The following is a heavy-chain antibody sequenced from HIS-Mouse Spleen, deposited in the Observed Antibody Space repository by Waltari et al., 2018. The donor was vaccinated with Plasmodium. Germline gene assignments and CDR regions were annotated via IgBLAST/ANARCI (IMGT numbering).Heavy chain of an antibody. CDR1: GITFSSYS. Sequence: EVQLVESGRGLVKPGGSLRLSCAASGITFSSYSMNWVRQAPGKGLEWVSSISSSSSYKYYADSVKGRFTISRDNAKNSLYLQMNSLRAEDTAVYYCARDHNWNYDYWGQGTLVTVSS. CDR2: ISSSSSYK. V-gene: IGHV3-21*01. D-gene: IGHD1-7*01. CDR3: ARDHNWNYDY. J-gene: IGHJ4*02.